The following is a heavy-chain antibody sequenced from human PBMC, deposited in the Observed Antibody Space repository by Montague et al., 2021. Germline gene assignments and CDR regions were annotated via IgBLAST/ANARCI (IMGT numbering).Heavy chain of an antibody. D-gene: IGHD2-15*01. J-gene: IGHJ4*02. CDR3: ARDREAAPFDY. CDR2: IFHSGST. CDR1: GYSISSGYY. V-gene: IGHV4-38-2*02. Sequence: SETLSLTYTVSGYSISSGYYWGWIRQPPGKGLEWIGCIFHSGSTYYNPSLKSRVTISVDTSKNQFSLKLTSVTAADTALYYCARDREAAPFDYWGQGTLVTVSS.